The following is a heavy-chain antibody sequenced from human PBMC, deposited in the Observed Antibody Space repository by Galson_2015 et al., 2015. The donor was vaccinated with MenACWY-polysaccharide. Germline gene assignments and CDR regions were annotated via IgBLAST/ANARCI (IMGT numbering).Heavy chain of an antibody. CDR3: ARERGFDRFWSGFISLPVDAFDI. V-gene: IGHV3-21*01. CDR1: GFTFSSYS. J-gene: IGHJ3*02. D-gene: IGHD3-3*01. CDR2: ISSSSSYI. Sequence: SLRLSCAASGFTFSSYSMNWVRQAPGKGLEWVSSISSSSSYIYYADSVKGRFTISRDNAKNSLYLQMNSLRAEDTAVYYCARERGFDRFWSGFISLPVDAFDIWGQGTMVTVSS.